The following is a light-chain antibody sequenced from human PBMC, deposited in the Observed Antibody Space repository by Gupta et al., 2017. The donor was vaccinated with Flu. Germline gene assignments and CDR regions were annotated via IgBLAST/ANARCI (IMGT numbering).Light chain of an antibody. CDR2: GAS. CDR3: QQYNNWPLT. J-gene: IGKJ5*01. V-gene: IGKV3-15*01. CDR1: QGVSSSY. Sequence: APLSVAPRERATLSCRASQGVSSSYLAWYQQKPGQAPRLLIYGASTRATGIPARFSGSGSGTEFTLTISSLQSEDFALYYCQQYNNWPLTFGQGTRLETK.